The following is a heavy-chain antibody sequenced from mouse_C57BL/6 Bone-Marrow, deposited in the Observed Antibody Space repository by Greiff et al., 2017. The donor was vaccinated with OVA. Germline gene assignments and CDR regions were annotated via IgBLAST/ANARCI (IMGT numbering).Heavy chain of an antibody. CDR1: GYSFTDYY. CDR3: SRGGDYDEKDD. D-gene: IGHD2-4*01. Sequence: EVQLQQSGPELVKPGASVKISCKASGYSFTDYYMNWVKQSTGKSLEWIGVINPNYGITSYNQKFKGKATLTVYQSSSTAYMQLISLTSEDSEVYYCSRGGDYDEKDDWGQGTTLTVSA. V-gene: IGHV1-39*01. CDR2: INPNYGIT. J-gene: IGHJ2*01.